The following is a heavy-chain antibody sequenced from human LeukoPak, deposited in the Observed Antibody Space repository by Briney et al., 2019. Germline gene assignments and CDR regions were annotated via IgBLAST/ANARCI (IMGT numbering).Heavy chain of an antibody. J-gene: IGHJ4*02. V-gene: IGHV3-30*19. CDR1: GFTFSSYG. CDR3: ATEWAGATRRFEH. Sequence: GGSLRLSCAASGFTFSSYGMHWVRQAPGRGLEWVAVMSYDGVDEYYADSVKGRFTIFRDNSKDTLYLQLNALTADNTAVYYSATEWAGATRRFEHWGQGTLVTVSS. D-gene: IGHD1-26*01. CDR2: MSYDGVDE.